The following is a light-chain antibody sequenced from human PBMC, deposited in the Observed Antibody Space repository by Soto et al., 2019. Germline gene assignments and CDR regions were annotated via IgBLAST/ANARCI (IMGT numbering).Light chain of an antibody. J-gene: IGKJ5*01. Sequence: DNVLTQSPDTLSLSTGERATLSCRASQSVSTYLAWYQQKPGQGPRLLIYDASNRATGIPARFSGSGSGTDFTLTISSLEPEDFAVYYCQQYGSSPITFGHGTRLEIK. CDR2: DAS. V-gene: IGKV3-11*01. CDR3: QQYGSSPIT. CDR1: QSVSTY.